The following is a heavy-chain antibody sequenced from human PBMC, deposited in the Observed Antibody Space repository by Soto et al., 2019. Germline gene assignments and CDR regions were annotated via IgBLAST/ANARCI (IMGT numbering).Heavy chain of an antibody. Sequence: GASVKVSCTASGYTFTGYYMHWVRQAPGQGLEWMGWISAYNGNTNYAQKLQGRVTMTTDTSTSTAYMELRSLRSDDTAVYYCARLAIFGVVIIQPVDYWGQGTLVTVSS. J-gene: IGHJ4*02. CDR1: GYTFTGYY. D-gene: IGHD3-3*01. CDR2: ISAYNGNT. V-gene: IGHV1-18*04. CDR3: ARLAIFGVVIIQPVDY.